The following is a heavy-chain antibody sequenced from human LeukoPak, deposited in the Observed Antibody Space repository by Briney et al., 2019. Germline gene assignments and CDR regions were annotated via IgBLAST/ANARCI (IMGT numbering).Heavy chain of an antibody. D-gene: IGHD6-19*01. CDR3: ARDSGGWYYGFTPPWRFDP. CDR1: GYTFTSYG. CDR2: ISAYNGNT. Sequence: ASVKVSCKASGYTFTSYGITWVRQAPGQGLEWMGWISAYNGNTHYAQKLQGRVTMTTDTSTSTAYMELRSLRSDDTAVYYCARDSGGWYYGFTPPWRFDPWGQGTLVTVSS. V-gene: IGHV1-18*01. J-gene: IGHJ5*02.